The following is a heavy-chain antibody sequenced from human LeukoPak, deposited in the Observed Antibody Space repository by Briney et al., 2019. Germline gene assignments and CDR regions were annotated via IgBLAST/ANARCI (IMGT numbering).Heavy chain of an antibody. D-gene: IGHD2-2*01. CDR1: GFTFNKAW. Sequence: KPGGSLRLSCAASGFTFNKAWMTWVRQAPGKGLEWVGRVTTKSQGAATEYAPPVKGRFSISRDDSKNTVYLQMNSLKIEDTAVYYCVTDSYCSIENCNGFTRYYFGLDAWGQGTTVTVSS. CDR3: VTDSYCSIENCNGFTRYYFGLDA. V-gene: IGHV3-15*01. CDR2: VTTKSQGAAT. J-gene: IGHJ6*02.